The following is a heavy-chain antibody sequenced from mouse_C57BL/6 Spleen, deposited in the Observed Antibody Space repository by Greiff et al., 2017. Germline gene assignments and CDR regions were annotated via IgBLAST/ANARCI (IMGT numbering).Heavy chain of an antibody. Sequence: QVQLQQPGAELVMPGASVKLSCKASGYTFTSYWMHWVKQRPGQGLEWIGEIDPSDSYTNYNQKFKGKSTLTVDKSSSTAYMQLSSLTSEDSAVYYGARGGFYYYGSSRYFDVWGTGTTGTVSS. CDR2: IDPSDSYT. CDR1: GYTFTSYW. V-gene: IGHV1-69*01. J-gene: IGHJ1*03. CDR3: ARGGFYYYGSSRYFDV. D-gene: IGHD1-1*01.